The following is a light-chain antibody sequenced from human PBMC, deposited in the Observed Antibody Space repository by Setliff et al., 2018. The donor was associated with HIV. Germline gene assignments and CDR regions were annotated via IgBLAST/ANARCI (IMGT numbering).Light chain of an antibody. V-gene: IGLV2-14*03. CDR1: SSDVGGYNY. Sequence: QSALTQPASVSGSPGQSITISCTGSSSDVGGYNYVSWYQQHPGKAPKPMIYAVSNRPSGVSNRFSGSKSGNTASLTISGLQAEDEADYYCSSYTSSTPLYVFGTGTKVTVL. CDR2: AVS. CDR3: SSYTSSTPLYV. J-gene: IGLJ1*01.